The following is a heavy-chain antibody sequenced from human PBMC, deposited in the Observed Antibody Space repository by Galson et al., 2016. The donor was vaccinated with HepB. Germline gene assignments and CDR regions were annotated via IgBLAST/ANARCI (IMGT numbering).Heavy chain of an antibody. D-gene: IGHD2-21*02. Sequence: SLRLSCAASGFAFSSHWMHWVRQAPGKGLMWVARINSDGTISNYADSVKGRFTISRDNAKNTLYLEMNSLRAEDTAFYNCVRDHSVVPATAYNWFDPWGRGTLVTVSS. CDR3: VRDHSVVPATAYNWFDP. V-gene: IGHV3-74*01. CDR2: INSDGTIS. CDR1: GFAFSSHW. J-gene: IGHJ5*02.